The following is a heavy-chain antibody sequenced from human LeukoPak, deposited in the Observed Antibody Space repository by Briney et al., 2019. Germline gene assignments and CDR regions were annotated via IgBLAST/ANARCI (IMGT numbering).Heavy chain of an antibody. CDR1: GYTVTDNY. V-gene: IGHV1-2*02. CDR2: INPKIGAT. CDR3: ASGSLASYFDH. D-gene: IGHD3-16*01. Sequence: EASVKVSCKASGYTVTDNYINWVRQAPGHGLEWMGWINPKIGATYYADKFQGRVTMTRDTSISTAYMELSRLRSDDTAVYYCASGSLASYFDHWGQGTLVTVSS. J-gene: IGHJ4*02.